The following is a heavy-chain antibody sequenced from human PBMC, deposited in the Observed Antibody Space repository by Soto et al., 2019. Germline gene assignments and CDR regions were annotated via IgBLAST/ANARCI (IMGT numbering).Heavy chain of an antibody. CDR3: PRRPALRAGYNFSRRCPDFVFDY. CDR2: INHSGST. D-gene: IGHD5-12*01. V-gene: IGHV4-34*01. CDR1: GGSFSGYY. J-gene: IGHJ4*02. Sequence: PSETLSLTCAAYGGSFSGYYLSWIRQPPGKGLEWIGEINHSGSTNYNPSLKSRVTIAVDTAKDQFALKMISVTAADTAVYYCPRRPALRAGYNFSRRCPDFVFDYWGQGTLVTVSS.